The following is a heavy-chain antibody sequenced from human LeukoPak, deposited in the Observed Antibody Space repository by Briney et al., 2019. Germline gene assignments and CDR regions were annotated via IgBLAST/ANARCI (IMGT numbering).Heavy chain of an antibody. CDR2: MNRNSGNT. CDR1: GYTFTSYD. J-gene: IGHJ6*03. D-gene: IGHD2-15*01. V-gene: IGHV1-8*01. CDR3: ATRGYSSGGSCYYYMDV. Sequence: ASVKVSCKASGYTFTSYDISWVRQATGQGLEWMGWMNRNSGNTGYAQKFQGRVTMTRNTSTSTAYMELRRLSSEDTAVYYCATRGYSSGGSCYYYMDVWGKGTTVTISS.